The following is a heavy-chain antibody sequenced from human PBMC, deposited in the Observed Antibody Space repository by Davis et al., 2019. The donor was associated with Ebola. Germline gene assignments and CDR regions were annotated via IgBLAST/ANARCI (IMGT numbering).Heavy chain of an antibody. CDR2: ISWNSGSI. D-gene: IGHD5-24*01. V-gene: IGHV3-9*01. CDR1: GFTFDDYA. Sequence: SLKISCAASGFTFDDYAMHWVRQAPGKGLEWASGISWNSGSIGYADSVKGRFTISRDNAKNSLYLQMNNLRAEDTAVYYCAREEMATLYWGQGTLVTVSS. CDR3: AREEMATLY. J-gene: IGHJ4*02.